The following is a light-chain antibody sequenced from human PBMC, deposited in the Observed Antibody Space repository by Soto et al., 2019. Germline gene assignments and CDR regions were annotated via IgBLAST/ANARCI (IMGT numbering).Light chain of an antibody. CDR2: QVN. CDR1: SSDVGGHDY. CDR3: SSYAGSNNFYV. Sequence: SVLTQPPSASGSPGHSVTISCTGTSSDVGGHDYVSWYQQHPGRAPKLPIYQVNRRPSHVPDRFYGSKSGNTASLTVSGLQAEDEADYFCSSYAGSNNFYVFGTGTKVTVL. V-gene: IGLV2-8*01. J-gene: IGLJ1*01.